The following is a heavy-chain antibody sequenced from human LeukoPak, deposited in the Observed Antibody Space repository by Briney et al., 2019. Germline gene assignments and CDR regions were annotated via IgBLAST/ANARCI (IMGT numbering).Heavy chain of an antibody. CDR2: ISTSGSTI. Sequence: PGGSLRLSCAASGFTFSSYGMHWVRQAPGKGLEWVSYISTSGSTIYYADSVKGRFTISRDNAKNSLYLQMNSLRAEDTAVYYCARDRIVVVGEYYYYMDVWGKGTTVTISS. J-gene: IGHJ6*03. V-gene: IGHV3-48*04. CDR1: GFTFSSYG. CDR3: ARDRIVVVGEYYYYMDV. D-gene: IGHD2-15*01.